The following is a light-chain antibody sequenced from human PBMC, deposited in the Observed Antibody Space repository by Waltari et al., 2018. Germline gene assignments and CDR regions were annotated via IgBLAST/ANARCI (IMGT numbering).Light chain of an antibody. V-gene: IGLV2-23*02. CDR3: CSYAGLGIYV. CDR2: EVT. CDR1: SSDVGNYNL. J-gene: IGLJ1*01. Sequence: QSGLTQPASVSGSPGQSITISCTGTSSDVGNYNLASWYQQYPGKAPKLRVYEVTKRTSGVSDRFSGSKSGNTASLTIYGLQSEDEADYYCCSYAGLGIYVFGTGTKVTVL.